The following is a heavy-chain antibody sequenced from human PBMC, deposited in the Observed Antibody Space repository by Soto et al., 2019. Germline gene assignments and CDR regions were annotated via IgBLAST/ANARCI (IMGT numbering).Heavy chain of an antibody. J-gene: IGHJ5*02. CDR2: IKQDGSEK. V-gene: IGHV3-7*03. CDR3: ARGHTTSPNWFDP. D-gene: IGHD2-2*01. CDR1: GFTFSSYW. Sequence: EVQLVESGGGLVQPEGSLRLSCAASGFTFSSYWMSWVRQAPGKGLEWVANIKQDGSEKFYVDSVKGRFTISKDNAKNSVYLQMNSLRAEDTAVYYCARGHTTSPNWFDPWGRGTLVTVSS.